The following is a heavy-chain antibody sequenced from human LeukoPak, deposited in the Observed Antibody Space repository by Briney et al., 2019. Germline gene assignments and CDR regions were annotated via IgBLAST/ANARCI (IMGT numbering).Heavy chain of an antibody. V-gene: IGHV6-1*01. CDR1: GDSVSINSAA. J-gene: IGHJ4*02. Sequence: SQTLSLTCAISGDSVSINSAAWNWIRQSPSRGLEWLGRTYQRSKWYNDYAVSVKSRITINPDISKNQFSLQLNSVTPEDTAVYYCARGWLAETTVVTPYNYWGQGTLVTVSS. D-gene: IGHD4-23*01. CDR3: ARGWLAETTVVTPYNY. CDR2: TYQRSKWYN.